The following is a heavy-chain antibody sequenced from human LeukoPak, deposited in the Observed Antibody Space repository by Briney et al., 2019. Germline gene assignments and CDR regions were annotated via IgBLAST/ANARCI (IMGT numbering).Heavy chain of an antibody. V-gene: IGHV1-18*01. J-gene: IGHJ3*02. CDR3: ARVGHYDSSGYYYAIDAFDI. D-gene: IGHD3-22*01. CDR2: ISAYNGNT. CDR1: GYTFTSYG. Sequence: ASVKVSCKASGYTFTSYGISWVRQAPGQGLEWMGWISAYNGNTNYAQKLQGRVTMTTDTSTSTAYMELRSLRSDDTAAYYCARVGHYDSSGYYYAIDAFDIWGQGTMVTVSS.